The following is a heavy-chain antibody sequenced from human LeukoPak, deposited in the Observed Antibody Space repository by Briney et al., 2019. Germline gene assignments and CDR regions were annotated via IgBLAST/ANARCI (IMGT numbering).Heavy chain of an antibody. CDR3: ARTESHRGGKNYFDY. CDR1: GVSISSSSYY. CDR2: IYYSGST. D-gene: IGHD4-23*01. Sequence: PSETLSLTCTVSGVSISSSSYYWGWIRQPPGKGLEWIGSIYYSGSTYYNPSLKSRVTISVDTSKNQFSLKLSSATAADTAVYYCARTESHRGGKNYFDYWGQGTLVTVSS. J-gene: IGHJ4*02. V-gene: IGHV4-39*07.